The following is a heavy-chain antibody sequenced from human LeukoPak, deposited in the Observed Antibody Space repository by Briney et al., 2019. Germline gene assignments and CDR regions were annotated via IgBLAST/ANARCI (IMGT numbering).Heavy chain of an antibody. CDR1: GFTLSSYA. CDR3: ARGPFASGSYSLYGYGSVFDY. J-gene: IGHJ4*02. D-gene: IGHD3-10*01. Sequence: PGGSLRLSCAASGFTLSSYAMSWVRQAPGKGLEWVSAISDSGNTYHADSVKGRFTISRDNAKNSLYLQMNSLRAEDTAVYYCARGPFASGSYSLYGYGSVFDYWGQGTLVTVSS. CDR2: ISDSGNT. V-gene: IGHV3-23*01.